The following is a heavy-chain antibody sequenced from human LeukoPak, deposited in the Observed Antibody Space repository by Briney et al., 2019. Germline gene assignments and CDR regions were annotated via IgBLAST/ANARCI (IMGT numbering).Heavy chain of an antibody. V-gene: IGHV4-34*01. CDR3: ARELHDLWSGATYYYYYMDV. Sequence: SETLSLTCAVYGGSFSGYYWSWIRQPPGKGLEWIGEINHSGSTNYNPSLKSRVTISVDTSKNQFSLKLSSVTAADTAVYYCARELHDLWSGATYYYYYMDVWGKGTTVTVSS. CDR2: INHSGST. J-gene: IGHJ6*03. CDR1: GGSFSGYY. D-gene: IGHD3-3*01.